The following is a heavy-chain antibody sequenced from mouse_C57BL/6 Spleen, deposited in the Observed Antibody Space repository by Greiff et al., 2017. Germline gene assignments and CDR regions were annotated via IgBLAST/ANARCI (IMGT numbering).Heavy chain of an antibody. D-gene: IGHD3-2*02. CDR3: ARLDSSGYHDY. CDR2: IYPSDSET. Sequence: QVQLQQPGAELVRPGSSVKLSCKASGYTFTSYWMDWVKQRPGQGLEWIGNIYPSDSETHYNQKFKDKATLTVDKSSSTAYMQLSSLTSEDSAVYYCARLDSSGYHDYWGQGTTLTVSS. V-gene: IGHV1-61*01. J-gene: IGHJ2*01. CDR1: GYTFTSYW.